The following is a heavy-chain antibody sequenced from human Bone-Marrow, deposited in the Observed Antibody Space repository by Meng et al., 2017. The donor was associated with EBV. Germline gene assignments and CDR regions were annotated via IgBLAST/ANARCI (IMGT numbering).Heavy chain of an antibody. CDR2: INTNTGNP. CDR3: ARFGELFRNWFDP. J-gene: IGHJ5*02. Sequence: QVQLVQTGSELKKPGDPVKVSCKASGYTFTDYSLNWVRQAPGQGLEWMGWINTNTGNPTYAQGFTGRFVFSLDTSVSTAYLQISSLKAEDTAVYYCARFGELFRNWFDPWGQGTLVTVSS. CDR1: GYTFTDYS. V-gene: IGHV7-4-1*02. D-gene: IGHD3-10*01.